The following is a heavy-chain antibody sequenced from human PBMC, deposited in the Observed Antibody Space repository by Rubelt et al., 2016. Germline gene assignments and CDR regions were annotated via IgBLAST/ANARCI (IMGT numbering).Heavy chain of an antibody. CDR1: GGTFSSYA. CDR3: ARDRLLDDSSGGDAFDI. CDR2: IIPILGIA. J-gene: IGHJ3*02. D-gene: IGHD3-22*01. Sequence: QVQLVQSGAEVKKPGSSVKVSCKASGGTFSSYAISWVRQAPGQGLEWMGRIIPILGIANYAQKFQGRVTITADKSTSTAYMGLSSLRSEDTAVYYCARDRLLDDSSGGDAFDIWGQGTMVTVSS. V-gene: IGHV1-69*09.